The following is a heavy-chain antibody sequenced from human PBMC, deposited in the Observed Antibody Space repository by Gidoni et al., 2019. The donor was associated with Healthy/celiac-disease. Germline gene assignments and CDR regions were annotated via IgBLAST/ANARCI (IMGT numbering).Heavy chain of an antibody. D-gene: IGHD3-3*01. CDR3: ARVKYDFWSGERYAGSFDY. J-gene: IGHJ4*02. CDR1: GFTFRSLS. CDR2: ISYDGSNK. V-gene: IGHV3-30-3*01. Sequence: QVQLVESGGGVVQPGRSLRLSCAAPGFTFRSLSIHWVRQAPGKGLEWVAVISYDGSNKYYADSVKGRFTISRDNSKNTLYLQMNSLRAEDTAVYYCARVKYDFWSGERYAGSFDYWGQGTLVTVSS.